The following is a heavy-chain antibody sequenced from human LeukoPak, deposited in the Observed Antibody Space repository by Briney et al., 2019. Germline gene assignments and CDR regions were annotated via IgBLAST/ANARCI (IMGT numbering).Heavy chain of an antibody. J-gene: IGHJ6*02. Sequence: GGSLRLSCAPSGFSFSSYTMTWVRQAPGKGLEWVSASSGGRTYYADSVQGRFTISRDYSHNTLSLQMNSLRVDDTAVYYCAKFPEPGGFLSRTPKGHYDMDVWGQGTTVIVSS. D-gene: IGHD3-3*01. CDR2: SSGGRT. V-gene: IGHV3-23*01. CDR1: GFSFSSYT. CDR3: AKFPEPGGFLSRTPKGHYDMDV.